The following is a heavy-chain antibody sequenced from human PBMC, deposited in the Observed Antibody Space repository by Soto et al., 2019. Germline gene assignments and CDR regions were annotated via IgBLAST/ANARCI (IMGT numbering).Heavy chain of an antibody. J-gene: IGHJ5*02. D-gene: IGHD6-19*01. V-gene: IGHV3-33*01. CDR3: ARDGPVAELGWFDP. CDR2: IWYDGSNK. CDR1: GFTFSSYG. Sequence: QVQLVESGGGVVQPGRSLRLSCAASGFTFSSYGMHWVRQAPGKGLEWVAVIWYDGSNKYYADSVKGRFTISRDNSKNTLDLQMNSLRAEDTAVYYCARDGPVAELGWFDPWGQGTLVTVSS.